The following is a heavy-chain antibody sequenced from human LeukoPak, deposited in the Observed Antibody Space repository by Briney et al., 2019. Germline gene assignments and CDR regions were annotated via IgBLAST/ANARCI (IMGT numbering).Heavy chain of an antibody. CDR2: ISSSSSYI. D-gene: IGHD4-23*01. CDR3: AREQDYGGTLDY. V-gene: IGHV3-21*01. J-gene: IGHJ4*02. Sequence: GGSRRLSCTASGFTFISYSRRWVRQAPGKGLEWVSSISSSSSYIYYADSVKGRFTISRDNAKNSLYLQMNSLRAEDTAVYYCAREQDYGGTLDYWGQGTLVTVSS. CDR1: GFTFISYS.